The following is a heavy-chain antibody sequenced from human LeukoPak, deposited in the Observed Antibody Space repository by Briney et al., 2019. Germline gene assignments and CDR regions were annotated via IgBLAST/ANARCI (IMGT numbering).Heavy chain of an antibody. J-gene: IGHJ5*02. CDR1: GGSISSSNW. CDR3: VTRAAWPYNWFDP. CDR2: IYHSGST. D-gene: IGHD2-15*01. Sequence: PSGTLSLTCAVSGGSISSSNWWSWVRQPPGKGLEWIGEIYHSGSTNYNPSLKSRVTILVDKSKNQFSLKLSSVTAADTAVYYCVTRAAWPYNWFDPWGQGTLVTVSS. V-gene: IGHV4-4*02.